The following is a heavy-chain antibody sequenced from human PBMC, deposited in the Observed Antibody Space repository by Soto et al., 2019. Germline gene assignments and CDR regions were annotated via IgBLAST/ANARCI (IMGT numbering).Heavy chain of an antibody. CDR1: GFTFSSYS. V-gene: IGHV3-21*01. CDR2: ISSSSSYL. CDR3: ARDPGGSYKIRYFDY. J-gene: IGHJ4*02. Sequence: EVQLVESGGGLVKPGGSLRLSCAASGFTFSSYSMNWVRQAPGKGLEWVSSISSSSSYLYYADSVKGRFTISRDNAKNSLYLPMNSLRAEDTAVYYCARDPGGSYKIRYFDYWGQGTLVTVSS. D-gene: IGHD1-26*01.